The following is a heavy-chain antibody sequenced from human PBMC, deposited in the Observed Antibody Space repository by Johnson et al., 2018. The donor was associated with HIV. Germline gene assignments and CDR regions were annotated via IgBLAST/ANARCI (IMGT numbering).Heavy chain of an antibody. CDR1: GFTFSSYG. CDR3: AAYYDFWSGSYTSGFDI. D-gene: IGHD3-3*01. V-gene: IGHV3-30*03. CDR2: ISYDGSNK. Sequence: QVQLVESGGGVVQPGRSLRLSCAASGFTFSSYGMHWVRQAPGKGLEWVAIISYDGSNKYYRDSVKGRFTISRDNSKNTLYLQMNSLRPEDTAMYYCAAYYDFWSGSYTSGFDIWGQGTMVTVSS. J-gene: IGHJ3*02.